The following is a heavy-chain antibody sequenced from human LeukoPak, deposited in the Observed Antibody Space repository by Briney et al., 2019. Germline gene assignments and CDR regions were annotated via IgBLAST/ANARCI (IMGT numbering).Heavy chain of an antibody. J-gene: IGHJ4*02. CDR2: ISSSSSYI. D-gene: IGHD3-22*01. V-gene: IGHV3-21*01. Sequence: GGSLRLSCAASGITFSSYSMNWVRQAPGKGLEWVSSISSSSSYIYYADSVKGRFTISRDNAKNSLYLQMNSLRAEDTAVYYCARERHYYDSSGYYYDGTDYWGQGTLVTVSS. CDR1: GITFSSYS. CDR3: ARERHYYDSSGYYYDGTDY.